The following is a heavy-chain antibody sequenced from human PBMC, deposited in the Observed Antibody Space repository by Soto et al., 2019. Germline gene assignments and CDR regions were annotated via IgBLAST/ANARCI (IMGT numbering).Heavy chain of an antibody. V-gene: IGHV1-69*08. D-gene: IGHD3-22*01. J-gene: IGHJ1*01. CDR1: GGTFSSYT. CDR2: IIPILGIA. Sequence: QVQLVQSGAEVKKPGSSVKVSCKASGGTFSSYTISWVRQAPGQGLEWMGRIIPILGIANYAQKFQGRVTVTADKSTSPAYMELSSLGSEDTAVYYCAREVNWGTMIVYRGYFQHWGQGTLVTVSS. CDR3: AREVNWGTMIVYRGYFQH.